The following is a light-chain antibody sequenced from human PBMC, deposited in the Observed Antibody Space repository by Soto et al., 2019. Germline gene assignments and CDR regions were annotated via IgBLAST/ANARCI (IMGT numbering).Light chain of an antibody. CDR3: ASWDDSLGGIV. Sequence: QSVLTQPPSASGTPGQRVNISCSGTSSNIRTNFVYWYQHLPGTAPKVLIYRNNQRPSGVPDRFSGSKSGTSASLAISGLRSEDEAHFYCASWDDSLGGIVFGGGTKLTV. CDR1: SSNIRTNF. CDR2: RNN. J-gene: IGLJ2*01. V-gene: IGLV1-47*01.